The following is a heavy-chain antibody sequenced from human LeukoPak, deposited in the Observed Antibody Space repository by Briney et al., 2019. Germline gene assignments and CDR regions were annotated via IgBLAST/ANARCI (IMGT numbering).Heavy chain of an antibody. CDR1: GFTFSNYV. V-gene: IGHV3-21*01. D-gene: IGHD6-13*01. CDR2: ISSGSTYI. CDR3: ARGSSSGLKSYFFDY. Sequence: GGSLRLSCAASGFTFSNYVIDWVRQTPGKGLGWVSSISSGSTYIYYADLVRGRFTISRDNANSSVFLQMNSLRDEDTAVYFCARGSSSGLKSYFFDYWGQGALVTVSS. J-gene: IGHJ4*02.